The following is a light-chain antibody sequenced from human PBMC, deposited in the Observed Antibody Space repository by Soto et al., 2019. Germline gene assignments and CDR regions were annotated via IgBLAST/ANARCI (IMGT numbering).Light chain of an antibody. V-gene: IGKV1-33*01. CDR1: HDITNF. CDR2: DAS. CDR3: QQYDNLPFT. Sequence: DIQMTQSPSSLSASVGDRVTITCQASHDITNFLSWYQQKPGKAPELLIYDASNLETGVPSRFSGSGSGTDFTFTINSLQPEDTATYYCQQYDNLPFTFGPGTKVDIK. J-gene: IGKJ3*01.